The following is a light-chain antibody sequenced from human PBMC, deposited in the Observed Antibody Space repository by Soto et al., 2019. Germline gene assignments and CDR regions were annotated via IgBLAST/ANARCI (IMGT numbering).Light chain of an antibody. J-gene: IGKJ1*01. CDR2: GAS. CDR3: QQYNSESPWT. V-gene: IGKV1-5*01. CDR1: QSISTW. Sequence: DIQMTQSPSTLSASVGDRVTITCRASQSISTWLAWYQQKPGKAPNLLVYGASSLESGVPSRFSGSGSGTEFTLTISSLQADDFGTYYYQQYNSESPWTFGQGTKVQIK.